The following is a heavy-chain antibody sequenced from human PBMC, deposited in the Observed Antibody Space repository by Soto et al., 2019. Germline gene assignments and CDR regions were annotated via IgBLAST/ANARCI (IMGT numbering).Heavy chain of an antibody. CDR3: ARERQELDLDY. CDR1: GYTFTSYA. V-gene: IGHV1-3*01. J-gene: IGHJ4*02. CDR2: INAGNGNT. D-gene: IGHD1-1*01. Sequence: ASVKVSCKASGYTFTSYAMHWVRQAPGQRLEWMGWINAGNGNTKYSQKFQGRVTITADESTSTAYMELSSLRSEDTAVYYCARERQELDLDYWGQGTLVTVSS.